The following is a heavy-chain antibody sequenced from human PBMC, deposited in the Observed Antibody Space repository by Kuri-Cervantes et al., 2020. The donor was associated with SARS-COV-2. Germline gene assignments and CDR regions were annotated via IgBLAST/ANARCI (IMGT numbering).Heavy chain of an antibody. CDR3: ARRVVSGMDV. Sequence: SETLSLTCAAYGGSFSGYYWSWIGQPPGKGLEWIGEINHSGSTNYNPSLKSRVTISVDTSKNQFSLKLSSVTAADTAVYYCARRVVSGMDVWGQGTTVTVSS. J-gene: IGHJ6*02. CDR2: INHSGST. D-gene: IGHD3-22*01. V-gene: IGHV4-34*01. CDR1: GGSFSGYY.